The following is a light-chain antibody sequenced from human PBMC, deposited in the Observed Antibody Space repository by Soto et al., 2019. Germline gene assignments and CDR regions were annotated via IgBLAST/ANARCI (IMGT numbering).Light chain of an antibody. CDR1: SGSIASNY. J-gene: IGLJ2*01. CDR3: QSYHSGNVV. V-gene: IGLV6-57*04. Sequence: FMLTQPHSVSESPGKTVTISCTRSSGSIASNYVQWYQQRPGSAPTPVIYEDNERPSGVPDRFSGSIDSSSNSASLTISGLKTDDEADYYCQSYHSGNVVFGGGTKLTGL. CDR2: EDN.